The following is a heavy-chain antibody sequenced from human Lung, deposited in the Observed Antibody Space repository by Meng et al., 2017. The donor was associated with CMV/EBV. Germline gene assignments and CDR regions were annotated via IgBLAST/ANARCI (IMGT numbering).Heavy chain of an antibody. CDR1: GGSISSGGYY. J-gene: IGHJ5*02. D-gene: IGHD6-6*01. CDR2: IYYSGST. Sequence: SETLSLXCTVSGGSISSGGYYWSWIRQHPGKGLEWIGYIYYSGSTYYNPSLKSRVTRSVDTSKNQFSLKLSFVTAADTAVYYCARGGRGIAARGWFDPWGQGXLVTVSS. CDR3: ARGGRGIAARGWFDP. V-gene: IGHV4-31*03.